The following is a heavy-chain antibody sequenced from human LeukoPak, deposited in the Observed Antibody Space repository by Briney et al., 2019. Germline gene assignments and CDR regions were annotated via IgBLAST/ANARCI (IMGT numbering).Heavy chain of an antibody. CDR1: GGSISGYY. D-gene: IGHD1-26*01. Sequence: SETLSLTCTVSGGSISGYYWSWIRQAPGKGLEWIGNIYYSGSTNYNPSLKSRVTVSVDTSKNQFSLKLSSVNAADSAVYYCARHGTLGSTTFPLDYWGQGTLVTVSS. CDR2: IYYSGST. CDR3: ARHGTLGSTTFPLDY. J-gene: IGHJ4*02. V-gene: IGHV4-59*08.